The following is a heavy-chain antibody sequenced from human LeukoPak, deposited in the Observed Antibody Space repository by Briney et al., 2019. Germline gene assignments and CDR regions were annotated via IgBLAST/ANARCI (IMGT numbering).Heavy chain of an antibody. J-gene: IGHJ4*02. Sequence: GGSLRLSCVASGFTFSSYDMHWVRQAPGKGLEWVAVISYDGSNKYYADFVKGRFTISRDSSDNTLFLQMNSLRLDDTAVYYCARGRPHINLWGTYRSTPPFDYWGQGTLVTVSS. CDR1: GFTFSSYD. CDR3: ARGRPHINLWGTYRSTPPFDY. CDR2: ISYDGSNK. V-gene: IGHV3-30-3*01. D-gene: IGHD3-16*02.